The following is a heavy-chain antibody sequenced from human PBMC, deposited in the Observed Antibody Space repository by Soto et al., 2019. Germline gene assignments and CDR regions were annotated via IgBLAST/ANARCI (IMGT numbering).Heavy chain of an antibody. CDR2: ISAYNGNK. J-gene: IGHJ5*02. CDR3: ARRIAVAAPLVNWFDP. D-gene: IGHD6-19*01. CDR1: GSTCTSYG. Sequence: QVQLVQSGAEVKKPGASVKVSCKASGSTCTSYGISWVRQDPGQGLECMGWISAYNGNKNYAQKHQGRVTMTTDTSTSTAYLELRSLRSDDTAGYYCARRIAVAAPLVNWFDPWGQGTLVTVSS. V-gene: IGHV1-18*01.